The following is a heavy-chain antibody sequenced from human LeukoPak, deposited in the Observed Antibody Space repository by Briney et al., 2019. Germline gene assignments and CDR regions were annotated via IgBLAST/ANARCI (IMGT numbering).Heavy chain of an antibody. D-gene: IGHD6-19*01. Sequence: RAGGSLRLSCAASGFTFSSYAMSWIRQAPGKGLEWVAIITATGDTAYYADSVKGRFTISRDNSRNTVYMQMDSLRAEDTAIYYCAGDRNSDWYSPLDYWGQGSQVTVSP. V-gene: IGHV3-23*01. CDR3: AGDRNSDWYSPLDY. J-gene: IGHJ4*02. CDR2: ITATGDTA. CDR1: GFTFSSYA.